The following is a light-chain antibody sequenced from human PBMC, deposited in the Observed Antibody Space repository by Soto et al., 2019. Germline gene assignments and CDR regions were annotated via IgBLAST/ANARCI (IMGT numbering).Light chain of an antibody. CDR3: SSYTRTTTGV. CDR2: EVN. V-gene: IGLV2-14*01. J-gene: IGLJ1*01. CDR1: WSDIGSYDF. Sequence: SALTQPASVSGSPGQSITISCTGTWSDIGSYDFVSWYQQHPGKTPKLLIYEVNNRPSGVSHRFSGSKSGSSASLTISGLQAEDEADYYCSSYTRTTTGVFGTGTKLTVL.